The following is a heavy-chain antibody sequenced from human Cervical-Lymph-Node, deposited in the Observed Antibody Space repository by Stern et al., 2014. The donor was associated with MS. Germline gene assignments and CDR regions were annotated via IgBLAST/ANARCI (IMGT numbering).Heavy chain of an antibody. Sequence: EVQLVESGGGLVQPGRSLRLSCAASGFTFDDYAMHWVRQDPGKGLEWVSGISWNSGSIVYADSVKGRFTISRDNAKNSLYLQMNSLRAENTALYYCAKSPVGYYDSSGYYYWYFDLWGRGTLVTVSS. D-gene: IGHD3-22*01. J-gene: IGHJ2*01. CDR3: AKSPVGYYDSSGYYYWYFDL. CDR1: GFTFDDYA. CDR2: ISWNSGSI. V-gene: IGHV3-9*01.